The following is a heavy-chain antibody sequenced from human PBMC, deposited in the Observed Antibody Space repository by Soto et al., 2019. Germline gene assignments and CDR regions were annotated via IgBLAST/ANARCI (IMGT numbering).Heavy chain of an antibody. V-gene: IGHV5-51*01. CDR1: GYSFTSYW. CDR3: ARQREDCTNGVCYDYGMDV. Sequence: PGESLKISCKGSGYSFTSYWIGWVRQMPGKGLEWMGIIYPGDSDTRYSPSFQGQVTISADKPISTAYLQWSSLKASDTAMYYCARQREDCTNGVCYDYGMDVWGQGTTVTVSS. J-gene: IGHJ6*02. D-gene: IGHD2-8*01. CDR2: IYPGDSDT.